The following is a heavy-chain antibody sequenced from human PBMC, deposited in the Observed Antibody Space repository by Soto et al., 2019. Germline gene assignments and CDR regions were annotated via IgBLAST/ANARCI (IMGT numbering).Heavy chain of an antibody. J-gene: IGHJ4*02. CDR1: GFTFDDYA. CDR2: ISWNSGSI. D-gene: IGHD2-2*01. CDR3: AKGGQLLTEGGGY. V-gene: IGHV3-9*01. Sequence: EVQLVESGGGLVQPGRSLRLSCAASGFTFDDYAMHWVRQAPGKGLEWVSGISWNSGSIGYADSVKGRFTISRDNAKNSLYMQMNRLRGENTGLYSGAKGGQLLTEGGGYWGQGTLVTVSS.